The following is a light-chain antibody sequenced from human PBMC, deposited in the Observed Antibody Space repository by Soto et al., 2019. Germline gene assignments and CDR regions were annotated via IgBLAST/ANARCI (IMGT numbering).Light chain of an antibody. CDR3: SSYTTVPSPQWV. Sequence: QSALTQPASVSGSPGQSITIPCSGRSSDLGGLNYVSWYQQHPGKVPKLIIYKVDNRPSGISDRFSASKSGNTASLTISVLQAEEEAHYYCSSYTTVPSPQWVFAGGTKLTVL. CDR1: SSDLGGLNY. CDR2: KVD. V-gene: IGLV2-14*01. J-gene: IGLJ3*02.